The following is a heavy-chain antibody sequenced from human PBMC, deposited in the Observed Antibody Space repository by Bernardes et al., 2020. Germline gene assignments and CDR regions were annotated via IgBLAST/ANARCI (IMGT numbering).Heavy chain of an antibody. D-gene: IGHD2-15*01. V-gene: IGHV3-23*01. J-gene: IGHJ4*02. CDR1: GFTFSSYA. Sequence: GGSLRLSCAASGFTFSSYAMSWVRQAPGKGLEWVSAISGSGGSTYYADSVKGRFTISRDNSKNTLYLQMNSLRAEDTAVYYCAKDQEDIVVVVAATPGYFDYWGQGTLVTVSS. CDR2: ISGSGGST. CDR3: AKDQEDIVVVVAATPGYFDY.